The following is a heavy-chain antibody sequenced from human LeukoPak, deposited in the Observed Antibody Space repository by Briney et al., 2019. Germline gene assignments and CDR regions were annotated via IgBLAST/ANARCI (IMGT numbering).Heavy chain of an antibody. CDR2: IYYSGST. J-gene: IGHJ4*02. Sequence: PSETLSLTCTVSGGSVSSGSYYWSWIRQPPGKGLEWIGYIYYSGSTNYNPSLKSRVTISVDTSKNQFSLKLSSVTAADTAVYYCARDHDGPYDYWGRGTLVTVSS. CDR3: ARDHDGPYDY. D-gene: IGHD2-8*01. V-gene: IGHV4-61*01. CDR1: GGSVSSGSYY.